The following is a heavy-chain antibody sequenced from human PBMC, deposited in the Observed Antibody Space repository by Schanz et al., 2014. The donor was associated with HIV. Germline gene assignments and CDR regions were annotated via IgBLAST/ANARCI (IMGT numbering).Heavy chain of an antibody. CDR2: ISSNSAYI. J-gene: IGHJ6*02. V-gene: IGHV3-21*01. CDR1: GFTFSSYG. CDR3: ARGSWYSSGWYDDYYYYEVDV. D-gene: IGHD6-19*01. Sequence: VQLVESGGGVVQPGRSLRLSCAVSGFTFSSYGMHWVRQAPGKGLEWVSSISSNSAYIYYADSLKGRFTISRDNANNSLYLQLNSLSAEDTAVYYCARGSWYSSGWYDDYYYYEVDVWGQGTTVTVSS.